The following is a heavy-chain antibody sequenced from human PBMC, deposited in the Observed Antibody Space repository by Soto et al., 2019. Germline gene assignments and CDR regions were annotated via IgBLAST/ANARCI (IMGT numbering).Heavy chain of an antibody. CDR3: VKAPSAGEADDY. D-gene: IGHD7-27*01. Sequence: QMQLVESGGGVVQPGRSLRLSCAASGFTFSSYGMHWVRQAPGKGLEWVAVISYDGSNKYYADSVKGRFTISRDNSKNTLYLQMNSLRAEDTAVYYCVKAPSAGEADDYWGQGTLVTVSS. CDR2: ISYDGSNK. V-gene: IGHV3-30*18. CDR1: GFTFSSYG. J-gene: IGHJ4*02.